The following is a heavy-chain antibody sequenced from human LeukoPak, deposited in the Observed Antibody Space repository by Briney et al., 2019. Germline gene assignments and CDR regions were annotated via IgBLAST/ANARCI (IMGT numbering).Heavy chain of an antibody. V-gene: IGHV1-2*02. CDR3: ARGRGSQSFDY. CDR2: INPNSGDT. J-gene: IGHJ4*02. CDR1: KYTFTGYY. D-gene: IGHD1-26*01. Sequence: ASVKVSCKTAKYTFTGYYIHLVRQAPGQGLELMGWINPNSGDTNYAQKLQGRVTMTRDTTISTAYMDLNRQTSGDTAVNFCARGRGSQSFDYWGQGTLVTVSS.